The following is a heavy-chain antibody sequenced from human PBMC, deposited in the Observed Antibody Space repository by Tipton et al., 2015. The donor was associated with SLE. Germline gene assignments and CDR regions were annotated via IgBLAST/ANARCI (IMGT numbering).Heavy chain of an antibody. V-gene: IGHV3-72*01. CDR2: ARNKANSYTT. Sequence: SLRLSCTTSGLAFSNYYLGWVRQAPGKGPEWIGSARNKANSYTTEYAASVEGRVTVSRDDAKKSRYLQMSSLKTEDTALYYCVRDISGSTRYYDYWGQGTLVTVSS. J-gene: IGHJ4*02. CDR1: GLAFSNYY. D-gene: IGHD1-7*01. CDR3: VRDISGSTRYYDY.